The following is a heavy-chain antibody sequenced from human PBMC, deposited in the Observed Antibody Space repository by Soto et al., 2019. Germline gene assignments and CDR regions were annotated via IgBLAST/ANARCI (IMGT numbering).Heavy chain of an antibody. V-gene: IGHV4-59*12. CDR1: GGSMTSYY. Sequence: SETLSLTCTVSGGSMTSYYWSWIRQPPGRGLEWIGFIYYAGSTNYNPSLKSRVTISVDTSKNQFSLKLSSVTAADTAVYYCARRITMVRGVRGGFDPWGQETLVTVSS. J-gene: IGHJ5*02. CDR2: IYYAGST. CDR3: ARRITMVRGVRGGFDP. D-gene: IGHD3-10*01.